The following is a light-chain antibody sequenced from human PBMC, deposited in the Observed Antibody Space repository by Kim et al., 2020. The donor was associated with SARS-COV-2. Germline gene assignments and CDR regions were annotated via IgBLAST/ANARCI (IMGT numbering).Light chain of an antibody. CDR3: QAWDSSHWV. V-gene: IGLV3-1*01. CDR2: QDS. J-gene: IGLJ3*02. CDR1: KLGDKY. Sequence: SVAPGQTASFTCSGDKLGDKYACWYQQKPGKSPVLVIYQDSKRPSGIPERFSGSNSGNTATLTISGTQAMDEADYYCQAWDSSHWVFGGGTQLTVL.